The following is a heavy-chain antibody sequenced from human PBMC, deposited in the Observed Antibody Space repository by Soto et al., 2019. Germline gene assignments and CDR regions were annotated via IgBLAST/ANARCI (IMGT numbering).Heavy chain of an antibody. CDR3: ARGNGFGSYGPWVFDY. D-gene: IGHD5-18*01. J-gene: IGHJ4*02. CDR1: GGTFSSYA. Sequence: SVKVSCKASGGTFSSYAISWVRQAPGQGLEWMGGIIPIFGTANYAQKFQGRVTITADESTSTAYMELSSLRSEDTAVYYCARGNGFGSYGPWVFDYWGQGTLVTVSS. V-gene: IGHV1-69*13. CDR2: IIPIFGTA.